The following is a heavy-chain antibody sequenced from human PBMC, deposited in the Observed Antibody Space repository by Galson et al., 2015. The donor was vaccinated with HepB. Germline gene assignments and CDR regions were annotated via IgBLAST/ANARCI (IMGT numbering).Heavy chain of an antibody. J-gene: IGHJ4*02. CDR1: GFIFSNAW. V-gene: IGHV3-21*01. CDR2: IGSSSSYI. D-gene: IGHD2-21*01. CDR3: ASNPPHIPFSLW. Sequence: SLRLSCAASGFIFSNAWMHWVRQAPGKGLEWVSFIGSSSSYIYYADSVKGRFTISRDNAKNSLYLQMNSLRAEDTAVYYCASNPPHIPFSLWWGQGTLVTVSS.